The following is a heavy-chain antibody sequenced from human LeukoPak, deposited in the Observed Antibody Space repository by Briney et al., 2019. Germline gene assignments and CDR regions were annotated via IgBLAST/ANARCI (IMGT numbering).Heavy chain of an antibody. CDR3: AREGIAAAGSVYYYYMDV. J-gene: IGHJ6*03. V-gene: IGHV1-2*02. CDR2: INPNSGGT. Sequence: GASVKVSCKASGYTFTCYYMHWVRQAPGQGLEWMGWINPNSGGTNYAQKFQGRVTMTRDTSISTAYMELSRLRSDDTAVYYCAREGIAAAGSVYYYYMDVWGKGTTVTVSS. CDR1: GYTFTCYY. D-gene: IGHD6-13*01.